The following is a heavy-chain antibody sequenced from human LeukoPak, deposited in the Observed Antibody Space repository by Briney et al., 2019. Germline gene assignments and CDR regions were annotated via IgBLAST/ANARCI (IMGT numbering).Heavy chain of an antibody. J-gene: IGHJ5*02. CDR2: IYYSGST. CDR1: VGSISSYY. D-gene: IGHD6-6*01. V-gene: IGHV4-59*01. Sequence: SETLSLTCTVSVGSISSYYWSWIRQPPGKGLEWIGYIYYSGSTNYNPSLKSRVTISVDTSKNQFSLKLSSVTAADTAVYYCARDSSSDQGFDPWGQGTLVTVSS. CDR3: ARDSSSDQGFDP.